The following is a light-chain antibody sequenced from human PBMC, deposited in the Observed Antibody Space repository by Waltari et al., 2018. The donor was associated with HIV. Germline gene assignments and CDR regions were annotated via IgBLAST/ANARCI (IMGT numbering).Light chain of an antibody. CDR1: PSVLSSSNNKNH. CDR2: WAS. CDR3: QQFFSFPRT. Sequence: DIVMTQSPDSLAVSLGGRGTITCKSRPSVLSSSNNKNHLAWYQQKPGQPPKLLFYWASIREVGVPDRFTGSGSGTIFNLTVSSLQADDVAVYYCQQFFSFPRTFGQGTKVEI. V-gene: IGKV4-1*01. J-gene: IGKJ1*01.